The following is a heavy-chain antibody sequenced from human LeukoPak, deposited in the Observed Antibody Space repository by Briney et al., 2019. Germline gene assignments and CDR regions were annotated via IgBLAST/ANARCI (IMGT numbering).Heavy chain of an antibody. CDR1: GGSISTSNYY. Sequence: SETLSLTCTVSGGSISTSNYYWGWIRQPPGKGLEWIGEINHSGSTNYNPSLKSRVTISVDTSKNQFSLKLSSVTAADTAVYYCASCMVRGVIMKYWGQGTLVTVSS. J-gene: IGHJ4*02. CDR2: INHSGST. D-gene: IGHD3-10*01. CDR3: ASCMVRGVIMKY. V-gene: IGHV4-39*07.